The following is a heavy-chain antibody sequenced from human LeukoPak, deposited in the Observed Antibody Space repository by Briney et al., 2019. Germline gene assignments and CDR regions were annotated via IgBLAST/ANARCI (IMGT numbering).Heavy chain of an antibody. J-gene: IGHJ5*02. Sequence: PGGSLRLSCAASGFTFSSYWMSWVRQAPGKGLEWVANIKQDGSEKYYVDSVKGRFTISRDNAKNSLYLQMNSLRAEDTAVYYCASHPVGATKINWFDPWGQGTLVTVSS. CDR1: GFTFSSYW. CDR3: ASHPVGATKINWFDP. V-gene: IGHV3-7*01. D-gene: IGHD1-26*01. CDR2: IKQDGSEK.